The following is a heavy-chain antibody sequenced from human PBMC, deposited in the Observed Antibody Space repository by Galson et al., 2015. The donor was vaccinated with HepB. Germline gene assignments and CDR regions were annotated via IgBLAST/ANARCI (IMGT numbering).Heavy chain of an antibody. CDR3: AKGNKFNVGSNSDHFYYSLDV. J-gene: IGHJ6*02. CDR2: IIGSGRSA. V-gene: IGHV3-23*01. CDR1: GFTFDNYA. D-gene: IGHD3-22*01. Sequence: SLRLSCAASGFTFDNYAMNWVRQAPGKGLEWVSGIIGSGRSAYYADSVKGRFTISRDNSKNMLFLQINGLRAEDTATYYCAKGNKFNVGSNSDHFYYSLDVWGQGTTVTVSS.